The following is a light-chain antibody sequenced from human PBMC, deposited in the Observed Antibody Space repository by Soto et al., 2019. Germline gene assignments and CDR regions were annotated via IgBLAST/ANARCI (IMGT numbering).Light chain of an antibody. CDR2: GAS. CDR3: QQYNNWPPT. V-gene: IGKV3-15*01. J-gene: IGKJ1*01. Sequence: EIVMTQSPATLSVSPWERATLSCRASQSVTSNLAWYQQKRGQAPRLLIFGASTRATGIPARFSGSESGTDFTLTISSLQSEDFAVYYCQQYNNWPPTFGQGTKVDI. CDR1: QSVTSN.